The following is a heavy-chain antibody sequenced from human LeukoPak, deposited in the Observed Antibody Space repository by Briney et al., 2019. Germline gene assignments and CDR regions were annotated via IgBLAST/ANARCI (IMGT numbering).Heavy chain of an antibody. CDR1: GGSISSSTYS. V-gene: IGHV4-39*01. Sequence: SETLSLTCTVSGGSISSSTYSWTWIRQPPGKGLEWIGSIHYDGNTYYKPSLKSRVTTSVNTSKIQFSLRLSSATAADMATYYCARHSLNNYGSYYWGQGTLVTVSS. J-gene: IGHJ4*02. CDR3: ARHSLNNYGSYY. CDR2: IHYDGNT. D-gene: IGHD5-24*01.